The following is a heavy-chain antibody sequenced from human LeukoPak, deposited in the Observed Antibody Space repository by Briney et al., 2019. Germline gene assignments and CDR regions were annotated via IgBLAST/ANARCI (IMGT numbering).Heavy chain of an antibody. J-gene: IGHJ3*02. V-gene: IGHV4-59*08. Sequence: SETLSLTCTVSGGSISSYYWSWIRQPPGKGLEWIGYIYYSGSTNYNPSLKSRVTISVDTSKNQFSLMLNSMTAADTAVYYCARHGRANGLDIWGQGTMVTVSS. CDR3: ARHGRANGLDI. CDR2: IYYSGST. D-gene: IGHD2-8*01. CDR1: GGSISSYY.